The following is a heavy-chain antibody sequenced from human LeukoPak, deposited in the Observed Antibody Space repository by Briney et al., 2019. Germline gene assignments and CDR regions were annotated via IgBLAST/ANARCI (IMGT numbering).Heavy chain of an antibody. Sequence: GGSLRLSCEAYGFTFSSYEMNWIRQAPGKGLKWVSYISSSGSTIYYADSVKGRFTISRDNAKNSLYLQMNSLRAEDTAVYYCARASYSSSWPFDYWGQGTLVTVSS. CDR3: ARASYSSSWPFDY. CDR1: GFTFSSYE. CDR2: ISSSGSTI. V-gene: IGHV3-48*03. J-gene: IGHJ4*02. D-gene: IGHD6-13*01.